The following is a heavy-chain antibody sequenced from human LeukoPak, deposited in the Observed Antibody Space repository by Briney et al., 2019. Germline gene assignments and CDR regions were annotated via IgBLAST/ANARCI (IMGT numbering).Heavy chain of an antibody. J-gene: IGHJ4*02. CDR3: ARKRPNYFDY. CDR2: ISSSTSYI. Sequence: GGSLRLSCAASGFTFTTYSMNWVRQAPGKGLEWVSSISSSTSYIYYADSVKGRFTISRDNAKNSLYLQMNSLRAEDTALYYCARKRPNYFDYWGQGTLVTVSS. V-gene: IGHV3-21*01. CDR1: GFTFTTYS.